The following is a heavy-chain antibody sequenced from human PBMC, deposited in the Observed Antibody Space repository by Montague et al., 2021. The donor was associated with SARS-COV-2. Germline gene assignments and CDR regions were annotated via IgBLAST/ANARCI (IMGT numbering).Heavy chain of an antibody. CDR1: GGSISSSSYY. V-gene: IGHV4-39*02. CDR3: AREGCILVVVTIMGVVINGYYFDY. D-gene: IGHD3-3*01. J-gene: IGHJ4*01. Sequence: SETLSLTCTVSGGSISSSSYYWGWIRQPPGKGLEWIGSIYYSGSTYYNPPLKSRVTISVDTSKNQFSLKLSSVTAADTAVYYCAREGCILVVVTIMGVVINGYYFDYWGQGTLVTVSP. CDR2: IYYSGST.